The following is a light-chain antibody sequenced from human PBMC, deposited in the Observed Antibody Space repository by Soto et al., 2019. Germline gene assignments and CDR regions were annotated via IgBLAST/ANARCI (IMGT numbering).Light chain of an antibody. CDR2: DVS. CDR1: SSDVGGYNY. Sequence: QSVLTQPRSVSGSPGQSVTISCTGTSSDVGGYNYVSWYQQHPGKAPKLMIYDVSKRPSGVPDRFSGSKSGNTASLTISGLQAEDEADYYCCSYAGTRTSWVFGTGTKVTVL. V-gene: IGLV2-11*01. CDR3: CSYAGTRTSWV. J-gene: IGLJ1*01.